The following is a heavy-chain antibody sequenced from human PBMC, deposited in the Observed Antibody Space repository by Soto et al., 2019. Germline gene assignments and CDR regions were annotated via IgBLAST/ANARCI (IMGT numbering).Heavy chain of an antibody. CDR1: GYTFTNFY. V-gene: IGHV1-46*01. CDR3: AKPQIARHYYYGMEV. J-gene: IGHJ6*02. CDR2: INPSRTTT. Sequence: QVQLVQSGAEVKKPGASVKVSCKASGYTFTNFYMHWVRQAPGQGLEWMGIINPSRTTTDYAQKFQGRVTMTRDTSTSTYYMELSSLRSEDTAVYYCAKPQIARHYYYGMEVWGQGTAVTVSS.